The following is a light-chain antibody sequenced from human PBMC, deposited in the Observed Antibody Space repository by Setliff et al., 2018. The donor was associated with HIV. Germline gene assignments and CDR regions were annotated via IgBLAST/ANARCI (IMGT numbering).Light chain of an antibody. CDR3: SSYTSSGTLFV. CDR1: SNDIGRYDY. Sequence: QSALTQPPSASGSPGQSITISCTGTSNDIGRYDYVSWFQQQPDKAPKLIIHGVSKRPSGAPDRFSGSKSGTTASLTISGLQTEDEADYFCSSYTSSGTLFVFGTGTKVTVL. J-gene: IGLJ1*01. V-gene: IGLV2-14*03. CDR2: GVS.